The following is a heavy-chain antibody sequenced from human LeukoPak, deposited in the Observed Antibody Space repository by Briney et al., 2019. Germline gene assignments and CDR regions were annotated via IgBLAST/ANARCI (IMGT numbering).Heavy chain of an antibody. CDR3: ARGRSGGDPWPKYFDY. CDR2: IYYSGST. Sequence: ASETLSLTCTVSGGSISSCYWSWIRQPPGKGLEWIGYIYYSGSTNYNPSLKSRVTISVDTSKNQFSLKLSSVTAADTAVYYCARGRSGGDPWPKYFDYWGQGTLVTVSS. CDR1: GGSISSCY. D-gene: IGHD2-15*01. V-gene: IGHV4-59*12. J-gene: IGHJ4*02.